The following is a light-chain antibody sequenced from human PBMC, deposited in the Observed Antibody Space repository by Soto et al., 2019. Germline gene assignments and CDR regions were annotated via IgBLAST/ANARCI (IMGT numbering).Light chain of an antibody. CDR3: CSYAGSYTHV. Sequence: QSVLTQPRSVSGSPGQSVTISCTGTSSDIGGYNYVSWYQQHPGKAPKLMIYDVIKRPSGVPDRFSGSKSGNTASLTIYGLQAEYEADYYCCSYAGSYTHVFGTGTKLTVL. CDR2: DVI. J-gene: IGLJ1*01. CDR1: SSDIGGYNY. V-gene: IGLV2-11*01.